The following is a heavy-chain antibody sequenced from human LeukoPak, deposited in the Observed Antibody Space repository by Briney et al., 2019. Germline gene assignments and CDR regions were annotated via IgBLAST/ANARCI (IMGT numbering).Heavy chain of an antibody. CDR2: ISGSGGST. Sequence: LAGGSLRLSCAASGFTFSSYAMSWVRQAPGKGLEWVSAISGSGGSTYYADSVKGRFTISRDNSKNTLYLQMNSLRAEDTAVYYCAKDGSGWYYFDYWGQGTLVTVSS. J-gene: IGHJ4*02. CDR3: AKDGSGWYYFDY. D-gene: IGHD6-19*01. V-gene: IGHV3-23*01. CDR1: GFTFSSYA.